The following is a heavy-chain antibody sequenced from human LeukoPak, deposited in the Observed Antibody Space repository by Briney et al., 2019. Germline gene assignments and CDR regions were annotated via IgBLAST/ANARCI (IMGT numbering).Heavy chain of an antibody. D-gene: IGHD3-10*01. Sequence: SDTLSLTCTVSGGPISSHFGSWIRPPPGKGLEWIGYIYYSGSTNYNLSLKSRVTISVDTSKNQFSLTLSSVTAADTAVYYCARRGDYGSGAYVYWGQGTLVTVSS. CDR2: IYYSGST. CDR1: GGPISSHF. J-gene: IGHJ4*02. CDR3: ARRGDYGSGAYVY. V-gene: IGHV4-59*08.